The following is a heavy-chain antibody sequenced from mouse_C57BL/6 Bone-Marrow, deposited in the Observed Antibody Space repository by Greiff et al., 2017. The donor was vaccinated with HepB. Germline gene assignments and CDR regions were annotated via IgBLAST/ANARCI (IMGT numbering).Heavy chain of an antibody. V-gene: IGHV5-12*01. Sequence: EVQLQESGGGLVQPGGSLKLSCAASGFTFSDYYMYWVRQTPEKRLEWVAYISNGGGITYYPDTVKGRFTITRDNAKNTLYLQMSRLTSDDTAMYYCARHANCYDNRREYFDVWGTGTTVTVSS. CDR1: GFTFSDYY. CDR3: ARHANCYDNRREYFDV. CDR2: ISNGGGIT. D-gene: IGHD1-1*01. J-gene: IGHJ1*03.